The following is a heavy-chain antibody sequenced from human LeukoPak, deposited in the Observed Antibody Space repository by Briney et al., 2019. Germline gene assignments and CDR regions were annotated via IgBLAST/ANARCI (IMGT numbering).Heavy chain of an antibody. CDR3: ARAPDLRVDAFEI. V-gene: IGHV4-59*01. CDR1: GGSISSYY. CDR2: IYYSGST. J-gene: IGHJ3*02. Sequence: PSETVSLTCTVSGGSISSYYWIWIRQPPGKGLEWIGYIYYSGSTNYNPSLKSRVTISVDTSKNQFSLKLSSVTAADTAVYYCARAPDLRVDAFEIGGEGTMVTVSS.